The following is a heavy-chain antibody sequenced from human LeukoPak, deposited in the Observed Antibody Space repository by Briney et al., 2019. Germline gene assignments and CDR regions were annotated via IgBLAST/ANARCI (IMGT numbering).Heavy chain of an antibody. CDR1: GVSISSYY. Sequence: SESLSLSCAASGVSISSYYLSWIRQPPGKGLEWIAYFYTSGSSNYNPSLKSRVTLSLDTSKNQFSLKLSSVTAADTAVYYCARHPNYYYYYMDVWGQGTTVTVSS. V-gene: IGHV4-59*08. CDR2: FYTSGSS. J-gene: IGHJ6*03. CDR3: ARHPNYYYYYMDV.